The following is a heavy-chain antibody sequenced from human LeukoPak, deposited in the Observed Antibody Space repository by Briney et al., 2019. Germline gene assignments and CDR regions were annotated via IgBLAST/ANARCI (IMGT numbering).Heavy chain of an antibody. Sequence: SETLSLTCAISGDSVSHDSATWNWNRQCPSMDLVGLGRTYYTSTCYTRYALSLQSRITLKADTSETQLSLQLNSVPPEDTAVYYCARAPTTKFHPWGQGTQVTVSS. J-gene: IGHJ5*02. V-gene: IGHV6-1*01. CDR3: ARAPTTKFHP. D-gene: IGHD5-12*01. CDR1: GDSVSHDSAT. CDR2: TYYTSTCYT.